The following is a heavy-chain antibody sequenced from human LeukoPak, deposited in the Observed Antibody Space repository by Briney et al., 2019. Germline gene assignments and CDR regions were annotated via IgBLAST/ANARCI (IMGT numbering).Heavy chain of an antibody. CDR1: GGSISSYY. CDR2: IYYRST. V-gene: IGHV4-59*01. CDR3: ARALQTRRFDY. Sequence: SETLSLTCTVSGGSISSYYWSWIRQPPGKGLEWIGYIYYRSTNYNPSLKSRVTISVDTSKNQFSLKVNSVTAADTAVYYCARALQTRRFDYWGQGTLVTVSS. J-gene: IGHJ4*02.